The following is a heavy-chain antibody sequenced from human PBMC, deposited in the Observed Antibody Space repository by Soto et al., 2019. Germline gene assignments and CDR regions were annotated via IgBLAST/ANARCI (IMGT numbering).Heavy chain of an antibody. Sequence: QVQLVQSGAEVKKPGASVKVSCKASGYTFTGYYMHWVRQAPGQGLEWMGWINPNSGGTNYAQKFQGRVTMTRDTSIITAYMELSRLRSDDTAVYYCARVRISVAGYDRAPGMYVWGQGTTVTVSS. CDR2: INPNSGGT. J-gene: IGHJ6*02. D-gene: IGHD6-19*01. CDR3: ARVRISVAGYDRAPGMYV. V-gene: IGHV1-2*02. CDR1: GYTFTGYY.